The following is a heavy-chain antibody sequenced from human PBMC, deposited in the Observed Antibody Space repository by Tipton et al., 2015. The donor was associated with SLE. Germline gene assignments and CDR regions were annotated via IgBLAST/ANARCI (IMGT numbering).Heavy chain of an antibody. V-gene: IGHV4-39*07. CDR3: AREPVAGTDY. D-gene: IGHD6-19*01. CDR2: IYYSGST. CDR1: GGSISSSSYY. Sequence: LRLSCTVSGGSISSSSYYWGWIRQPPGKGLEWIGSIYYSGSTYYNPSLKSRVTISVDTSKNQFSLKLSSVTAADTAVYYCAREPVAGTDYWGQGTLVTVSS. J-gene: IGHJ4*02.